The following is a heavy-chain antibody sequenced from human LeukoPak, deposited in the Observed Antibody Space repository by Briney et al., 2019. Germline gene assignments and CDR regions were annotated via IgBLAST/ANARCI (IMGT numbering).Heavy chain of an antibody. J-gene: IGHJ4*02. Sequence: ASVKVSCKASTYTFTTYGISWVRQAPGQGLEWMGWISTYNDNTNYAQKFQGRVTMTTNTSTSTAYMELRSLRSDDTAVYYCARDRGIAAADTFDFWGQGTLVTVSS. CDR2: ISTYNDNT. CDR3: ARDRGIAAADTFDF. V-gene: IGHV1-18*01. D-gene: IGHD6-13*01. CDR1: TYTFTTYG.